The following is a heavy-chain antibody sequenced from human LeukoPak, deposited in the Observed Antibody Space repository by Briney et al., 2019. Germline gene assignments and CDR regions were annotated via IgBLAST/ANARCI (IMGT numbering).Heavy chain of an antibody. Sequence: GGSLRLSCAASGFTFSSYSMNWVRQAPGKGLGWVSSISSSSSYIYYADSVKGRFTISRDNAKNSLYLQMNSLRAEDTAVYYCAREDGAASYGMDVWGQGTTVTVSS. D-gene: IGHD6-13*01. J-gene: IGHJ6*02. V-gene: IGHV3-21*01. CDR2: ISSSSSYI. CDR1: GFTFSSYS. CDR3: AREDGAASYGMDV.